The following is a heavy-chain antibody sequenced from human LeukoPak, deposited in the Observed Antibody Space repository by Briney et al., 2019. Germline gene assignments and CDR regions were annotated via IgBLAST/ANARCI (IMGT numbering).Heavy chain of an antibody. CDR3: ARGPYYHVSGGPFDY. D-gene: IGHD3-22*01. CDR2: IYSGGST. J-gene: IGHJ4*02. V-gene: IGHV3-66*01. Sequence: SRGSLRLSCAASGFTFSYYSMSWVRQAPGKGLEWVSAIYSGGSTYYADSVKGRFTISRDNSKNTLYLQMNSLRAEDTAVYYCARGPYYHVSGGPFDYWGQGTLVTVSS. CDR1: GFTFSYYS.